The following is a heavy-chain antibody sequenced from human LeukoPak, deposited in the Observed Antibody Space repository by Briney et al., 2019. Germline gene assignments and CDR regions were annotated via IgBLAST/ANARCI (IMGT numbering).Heavy chain of an antibody. Sequence: GESLKISCKASGYSFSTYWIGWVRQVPGKALEWMGVVYPGDTDTRYSSSFRGQVIISADKSINTAYLQWRSLKASDTAMYYCARAKYHYSGSFDYWGQGTLVTVSS. CDR2: VYPGDTDT. CDR3: ARAKYHYSGSFDY. J-gene: IGHJ4*02. D-gene: IGHD1-26*01. V-gene: IGHV5-51*01. CDR1: GYSFSTYW.